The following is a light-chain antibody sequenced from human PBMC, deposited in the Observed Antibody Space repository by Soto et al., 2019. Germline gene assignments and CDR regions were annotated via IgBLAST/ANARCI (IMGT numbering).Light chain of an antibody. CDR2: GAS. CDR1: QSVSSN. V-gene: IGKV3-15*01. Sequence: EIVMTQSPATLSVSPGERATLSCRASQSVSSNLAWYQQKPGQAPRLLIYGASTRATGIPARFSGSRSGTEFTLTISSLQSEDFAVYYCQQYNNWPYTFGQATKLEIK. J-gene: IGKJ2*01. CDR3: QQYNNWPYT.